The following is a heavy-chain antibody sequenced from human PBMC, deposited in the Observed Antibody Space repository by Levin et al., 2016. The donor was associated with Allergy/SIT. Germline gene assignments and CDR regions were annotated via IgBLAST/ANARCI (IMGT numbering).Heavy chain of an antibody. Sequence: ASVKVSCKASGGTFNTYAIGWVRQAPGQGLEWTGSGSALTEVSQPYAQSFQGRVTMTTDPSTTTAYMELRSLRSDDTAVYYCARDSFPNYGDSPVHWLDSWGQGTQVT. CDR1: GGTFNTYA. CDR3: ARDSFPNYGDSPVHWLDS. D-gene: IGHD4-17*01. V-gene: IGHV1-18*01. CDR2: SALTEVS. J-gene: IGHJ5*01.